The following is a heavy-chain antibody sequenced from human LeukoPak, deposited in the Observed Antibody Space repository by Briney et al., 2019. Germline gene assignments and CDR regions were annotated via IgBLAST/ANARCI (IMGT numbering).Heavy chain of an antibody. CDR1: GGTFSSYA. Sequence: ASVKVSCKASGGTFSSYAISWVRQAPGQGLEWMGGIISILGKANYAQKFQGRVTISADESTSTAYMELSSLRSEDTAVYYCARARLGYCSSTSCPYYYYGMDVWGQGTTVTVSS. D-gene: IGHD2-2*01. V-gene: IGHV1-69*13. J-gene: IGHJ6*02. CDR2: IISILGKA. CDR3: ARARLGYCSSTSCPYYYYGMDV.